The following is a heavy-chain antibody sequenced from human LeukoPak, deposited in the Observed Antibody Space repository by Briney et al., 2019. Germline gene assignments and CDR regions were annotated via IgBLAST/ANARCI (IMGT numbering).Heavy chain of an antibody. V-gene: IGHV3-53*01. D-gene: IGHD2-15*01. CDR2: LYASGTI. CDR1: GFTVSDNY. Sequence: GGSLRLSCAASGFTVSDNYMNWVRQAPGKGLEWVSVLYASGTIYYADSVKGRFTISRDNSKNTLYLQMNSLTAEGTAVYYCAREVLGFCSGGSCYEFDAFHIWGQGTMVTVSS. J-gene: IGHJ3*02. CDR3: AREVLGFCSGGSCYEFDAFHI.